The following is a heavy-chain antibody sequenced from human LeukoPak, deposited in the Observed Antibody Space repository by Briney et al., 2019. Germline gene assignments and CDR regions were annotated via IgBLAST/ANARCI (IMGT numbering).Heavy chain of an antibody. CDR1: GFTFSSYS. J-gene: IGHJ4*02. Sequence: GGSLRLSCAASGFTFSSYSMNWVRQAPGKGLEWVSSISSSSSYIYYADSVKGRFTISRDNAKNSLYLQMNSLRAEDTAAYYCARAGDCSNGVCLVYYFDYWGQGTLVTVSS. V-gene: IGHV3-21*01. CDR3: ARAGDCSNGVCLVYYFDY. D-gene: IGHD2-8*01. CDR2: ISSSSSYI.